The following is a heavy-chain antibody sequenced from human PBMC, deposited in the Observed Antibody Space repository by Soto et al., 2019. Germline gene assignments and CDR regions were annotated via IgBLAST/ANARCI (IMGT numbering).Heavy chain of an antibody. CDR3: ARSLPGTYGAFDL. CDR2: ISGDGSST. Sequence: VQLQQWGAGLLKPSETLSLTCAVYGGSFSGYYWSWIRQPPGKGLEWVSRISGDGSSTNYADSVKGRFTISRDNAKNTVYLQIDSLRAEDTAVYYCARSLPGTYGAFDLWGQGTMVTVSS. CDR1: GGSFSGYY. D-gene: IGHD1-7*01. J-gene: IGHJ3*01. V-gene: IGHV3-74*01.